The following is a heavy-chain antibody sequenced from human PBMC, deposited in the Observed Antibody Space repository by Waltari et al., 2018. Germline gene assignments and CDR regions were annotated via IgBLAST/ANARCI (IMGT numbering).Heavy chain of an antibody. J-gene: IGHJ4*02. V-gene: IGHV3-30-3*01. D-gene: IGHD2-21*01. CDR3: ARDGWRSLDY. Sequence: QVQLVESGGGVVQPGRSLRLSCAASGFTFSSYAMHWVRQAPGKGLEWWAVISYDGSNKYYADSGKGRFTISRDNSKNTLYLQMNSLRAEDTAVYYCARDGWRSLDYWGQGTLVTVSS. CDR1: GFTFSSYA. CDR2: ISYDGSNK.